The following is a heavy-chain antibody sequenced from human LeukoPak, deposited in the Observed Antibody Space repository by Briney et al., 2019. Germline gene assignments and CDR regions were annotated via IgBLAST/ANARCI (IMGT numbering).Heavy chain of an antibody. CDR3: ARESNHYGSGTGWFDP. D-gene: IGHD3-10*01. CDR1: GGSFSGYY. J-gene: IGHJ5*02. Sequence: KTSETLSLTCAVYGGSFSGYYWSWIRQPPGKGLEWIGEINHSGSTKYNPSLKSRVTISVDTSKNQLSLKLSSVTAADTAVYYCARESNHYGSGTGWFDPWGQGTLVTVSS. V-gene: IGHV4-34*01. CDR2: INHSGST.